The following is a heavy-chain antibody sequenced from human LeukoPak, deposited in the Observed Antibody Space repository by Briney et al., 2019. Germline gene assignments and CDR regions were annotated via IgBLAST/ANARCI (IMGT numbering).Heavy chain of an antibody. V-gene: IGHV4-59*01. CDR3: AREGYSSSPEGRYNWFDP. D-gene: IGHD6-13*01. CDR1: GGSISSYY. CDR2: IYYSGST. J-gene: IGHJ5*02. Sequence: SETLSLTCTVSGGSISSYYWSWIRQPPGKGLEWIGYIYYSGSTNYNPSLKSRVTISVDTSKNQFSLKLSSVTAADTAVYYCAREGYSSSPEGRYNWFDPWGQGTLVTVSS.